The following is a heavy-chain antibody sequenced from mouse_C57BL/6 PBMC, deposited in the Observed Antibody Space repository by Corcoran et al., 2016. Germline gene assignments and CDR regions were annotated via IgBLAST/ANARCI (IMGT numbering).Heavy chain of an antibody. CDR1: GFNIKDYY. V-gene: IGHV14-2*01. J-gene: IGHJ3*01. Sequence: EVQLQQSGAGLVKPGASVKLSCTASGFNIKDYYMHWLKQRTEQGLEWIGRIDPEDGETKYAPKFQDKATITADTSSNTAYLQLSSLTSEDTAVYYCARNPIYYDYDVAYWGQGTLVTVSA. D-gene: IGHD2-4*01. CDR3: ARNPIYYDYDVAY. CDR2: IDPEDGET.